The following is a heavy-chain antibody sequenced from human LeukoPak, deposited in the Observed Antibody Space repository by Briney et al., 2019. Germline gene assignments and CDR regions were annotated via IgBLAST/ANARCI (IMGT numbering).Heavy chain of an antibody. Sequence: SETLSLTYTVAGGSISSYYWSWIRQPPGKGLEWIGYIYYSGSTNYNPSLKSRVTISVDTSKNQFSLKLSSVTAADTAVYYCARGAIFLDPWGQGTLVTVSS. V-gene: IGHV4-59*01. CDR3: ARGAIFLDP. D-gene: IGHD3-3*01. CDR2: IYYSGST. J-gene: IGHJ5*02. CDR1: GGSISSYY.